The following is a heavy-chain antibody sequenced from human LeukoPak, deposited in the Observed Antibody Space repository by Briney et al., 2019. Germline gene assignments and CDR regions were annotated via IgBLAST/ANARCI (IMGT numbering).Heavy chain of an antibody. CDR3: ATWETVLVRDY. D-gene: IGHD5-18*01. J-gene: IGHJ4*02. Sequence: PSETLSLTCAVYGGSFSGYYWSWIRQPPGKGLEWIGEINHSGSTNYNPSLKSRVTISVDTSKNQFSLKLSSVTAADTAVYYCATWETVLVRDYWGQGTLVTVSS. V-gene: IGHV4-34*01. CDR1: GGSFSGYY. CDR2: INHSGST.